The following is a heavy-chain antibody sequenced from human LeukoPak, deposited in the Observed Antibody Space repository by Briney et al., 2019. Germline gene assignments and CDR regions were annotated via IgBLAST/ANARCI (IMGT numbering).Heavy chain of an antibody. CDR2: ISSSSSYI. V-gene: IGHV3-21*01. CDR3: ASASPYYYGIDV. J-gene: IGHJ6*02. Sequence: GGSLRLSCAASGFTFSSYSMNWVRQAPGKGLEWVSSISSSSSYIYYADSVKGRFTISRDNAKNSLYLQMNSLRAEDTAVYYCASASPYYYGIDVWGQGTTVTVSS. CDR1: GFTFSSYS.